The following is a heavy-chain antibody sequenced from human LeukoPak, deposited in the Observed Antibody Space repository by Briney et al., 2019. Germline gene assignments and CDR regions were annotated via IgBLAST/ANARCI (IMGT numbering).Heavy chain of an antibody. CDR1: GFTFSSYA. Sequence: GGSLRLSCAASGFTFSSYAMSWVRQAPGKGLEWVSAISGSGGSTYYADSVKGRFTISRDNAKNSLYLQMNSLRAEDTAVYYCATGGPYYFDYWGQGALVTVSS. CDR3: ATGGPYYFDY. J-gene: IGHJ4*02. V-gene: IGHV3-23*01. CDR2: ISGSGGST.